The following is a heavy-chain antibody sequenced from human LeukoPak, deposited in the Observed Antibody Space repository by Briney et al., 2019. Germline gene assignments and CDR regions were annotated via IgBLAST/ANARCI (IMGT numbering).Heavy chain of an antibody. CDR1: GFTFSSYS. CDR3: ARDRTVTTSNWFDP. V-gene: IGHV3-21*01. CDR2: ISSSSSYI. Sequence: GGSLRLSCAASGFTFSSYSMNWVRQAPGKGLEWVSSISSSSSYIYYADSVKGRFTISRDNAKNSLYLQVNSLRAEDTAVYYCARDRTVTTSNWFDPWGQGTLVTVSS. J-gene: IGHJ5*02. D-gene: IGHD4-17*01.